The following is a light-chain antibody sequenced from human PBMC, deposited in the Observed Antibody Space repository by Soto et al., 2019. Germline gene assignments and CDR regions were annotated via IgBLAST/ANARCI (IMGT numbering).Light chain of an antibody. Sequence: QSALTQPASVSGSPGQSITLSCTGTSSDVGGYNYVSWYQQHPGKAPKLMIYEVSNRPSGVSNRFSGSKSGNTASLTISGLQVEDEADYYCSSYTSSGTLVFGGGTKVTVL. CDR2: EVS. V-gene: IGLV2-14*01. CDR1: SSDVGGYNY. J-gene: IGLJ2*01. CDR3: SSYTSSGTLV.